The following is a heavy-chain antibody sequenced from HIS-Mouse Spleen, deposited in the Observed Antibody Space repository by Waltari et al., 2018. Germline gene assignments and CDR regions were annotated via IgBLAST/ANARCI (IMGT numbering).Heavy chain of an antibody. CDR3: ARALYCSGGSCLDAFDI. Sequence: QVQLQQWGAGLLKPSETLSLTCAVYGGSFSGYYWSWIRQPPGKGLEWIGEINHSGSTNDNPALKGRVTISVDTSKNQFSLKLSSVTAADTAVYYCARALYCSGGSCLDAFDIWGQGTMVTVSS. V-gene: IGHV4-34*01. J-gene: IGHJ3*02. CDR2: INHSGST. D-gene: IGHD2-15*01. CDR1: GGSFSGYY.